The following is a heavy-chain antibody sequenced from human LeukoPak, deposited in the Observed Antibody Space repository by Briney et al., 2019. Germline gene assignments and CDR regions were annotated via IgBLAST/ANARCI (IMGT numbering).Heavy chain of an antibody. CDR2: MSAYNGNT. CDR1: GYTFTSYG. V-gene: IGHV1-18*01. J-gene: IGHJ4*02. Sequence: ASVTVSYKASGYTFTSYGISWVRQAPGQGLEWMGWMSAYNGNTNYAQKPQGRSTMTTDTPTSTAYIELRSLRSDDTAVYYCARSFSSGWPNHYYFDYWGQGTLVTVSS. D-gene: IGHD6-19*01. CDR3: ARSFSSGWPNHYYFDY.